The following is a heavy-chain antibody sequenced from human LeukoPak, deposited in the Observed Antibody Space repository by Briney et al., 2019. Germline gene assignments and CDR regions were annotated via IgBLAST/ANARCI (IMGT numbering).Heavy chain of an antibody. J-gene: IGHJ4*02. CDR2: ISGSGGST. CDR1: GFTFSSYA. V-gene: IGHV3-23*01. D-gene: IGHD2-21*02. Sequence: PGGSLRLSCAASGFTFSSYAMSWVRQAPGKGLEWVSAISGSGGSTYYADSVKGRFTISRDNSKNTPYLQMNSLRAEDTAVYYCAKVKAYCGGDCQYYFDYWGQGTLVTVSS. CDR3: AKVKAYCGGDCQYYFDY.